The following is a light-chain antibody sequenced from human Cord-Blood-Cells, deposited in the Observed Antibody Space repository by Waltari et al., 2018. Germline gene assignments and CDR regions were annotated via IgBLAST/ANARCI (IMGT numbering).Light chain of an antibody. J-gene: IGKJ3*01. V-gene: IGKV4-1*01. CDR3: QQYYSLLT. CDR2: WAS. CDR1: QSVLYSSNNKNY. Sequence: DIVMTQSPDSLAVSLGERATINCKSSQSVLYSSNNKNYLAWYQQKPGQPPKLLIYWASTRESGVPDRFSGSGSGTDFTLTISSLQAEDVAVYYCQQYYSLLTFGPGTKVEIK.